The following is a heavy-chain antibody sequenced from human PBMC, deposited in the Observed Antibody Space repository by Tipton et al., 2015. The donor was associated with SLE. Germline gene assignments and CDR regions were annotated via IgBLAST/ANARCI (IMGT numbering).Heavy chain of an antibody. V-gene: IGHV4-59*11. J-gene: IGHJ4*02. Sequence: TLSLTCTVSGGSISSHYWSWIRQPPGKGLEWIGYIYYSGSTNYNPSLKSRVTISVDTSKNQFSLKLSSVTAADTAMYYCARHPGIAAAGGFDYWGQGTLVTVSS. CDR3: ARHPGIAAAGGFDY. CDR1: GGSISSHY. CDR2: IYYSGST. D-gene: IGHD6-13*01.